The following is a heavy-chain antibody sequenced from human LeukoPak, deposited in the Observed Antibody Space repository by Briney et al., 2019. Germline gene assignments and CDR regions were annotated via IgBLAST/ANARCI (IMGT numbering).Heavy chain of an antibody. Sequence: PSETLSLTCTVSGGSISSSSYYWGWIRQPPGKGLEWIGSIYYSGSTYYNPSLKSRVTISVDTSKNQFSLKLSSVTAADTAVYYCSGDGRQWNWFDPWGQGTLVTVSS. CDR2: IYYSGST. D-gene: IGHD6-19*01. J-gene: IGHJ5*02. V-gene: IGHV4-39*07. CDR1: GGSISSSSYY. CDR3: SGDGRQWNWFDP.